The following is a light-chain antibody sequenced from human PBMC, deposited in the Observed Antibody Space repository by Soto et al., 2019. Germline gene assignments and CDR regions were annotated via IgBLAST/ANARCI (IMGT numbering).Light chain of an antibody. CDR2: DAP. CDR1: QRIRSW. V-gene: IGKV1-5*01. CDR3: QHYDSYSPWM. Sequence: DIQMTQSPLTVSATVGDRVTLTCRASQRIRSWVAWYQQKAGKAPKLVVHDAPTLEGGVPSRFSGTGSGSEFTLTISSLQPDDSATYYCQHYDSYSPWMFGQGTRVEI. J-gene: IGKJ1*01.